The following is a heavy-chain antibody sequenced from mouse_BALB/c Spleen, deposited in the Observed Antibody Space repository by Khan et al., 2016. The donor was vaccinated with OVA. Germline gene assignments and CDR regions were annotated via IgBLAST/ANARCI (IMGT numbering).Heavy chain of an antibody. V-gene: IGHV5-6-4*01. Sequence: EVELVESGGGFVKPGGSLKLSCAASGFTFSSYTMSWVRQTPEKRLEWVATISSGGSYTYYPDSVKGRFTISRDNAKNTLYLQMTSLKSEDTAMYYCTRGESYYGNPYAMDYWGQGTSVTVSS. CDR1: GFTFSSYT. CDR2: ISSGGSYT. CDR3: TRGESYYGNPYAMDY. D-gene: IGHD2-1*01. J-gene: IGHJ4*01.